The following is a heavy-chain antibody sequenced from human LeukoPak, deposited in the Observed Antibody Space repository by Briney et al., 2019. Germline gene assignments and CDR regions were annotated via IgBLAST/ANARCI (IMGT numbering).Heavy chain of an antibody. CDR3: ARGLAMVTDY. CDR2: INHSGST. J-gene: IGHJ4*02. V-gene: IGHV4-34*01. CDR1: GGSFSGYY. Sequence: TSETLSLTCAVYGGSFSGYYWSWIRQPPGKGLEWIGEINHSGSTNYNPSLKSRVTISVDTSKNQFSLKLSSVTAADTAVYYCARGLAMVTDYWGQGTLVTVSS. D-gene: IGHD5-18*01.